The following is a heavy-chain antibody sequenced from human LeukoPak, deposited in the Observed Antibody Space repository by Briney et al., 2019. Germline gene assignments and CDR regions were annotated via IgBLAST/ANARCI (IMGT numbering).Heavy chain of an antibody. J-gene: IGHJ4*02. CDR3: AKHGEDDSGYYADFFDH. CDR1: GGSINTKSHY. Sequence: SETLSLTCTVSGGSINTKSHYWACIRQTPGKGLEWIGSVFYNGNTYYNPSLKSRVRISVDTSKNQFSLRVTSVTAADTAVYYCAKHGEDDSGYYADFFDHYGQGTLVTVSS. CDR2: VFYNGNT. V-gene: IGHV4-39*01. D-gene: IGHD3-22*01.